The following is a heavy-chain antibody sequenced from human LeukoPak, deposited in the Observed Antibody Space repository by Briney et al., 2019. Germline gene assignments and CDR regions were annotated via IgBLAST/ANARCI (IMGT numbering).Heavy chain of an antibody. V-gene: IGHV3-64*04. D-gene: IGHD2-21*02. Sequence: GGSLRLSCSASGFTFSSYAMHWVRQAPGKGLEYVSAISSNGGSTYYADSVKGRFTISRDNSKNTLYLQMNSLRAEDTAVYYCAMLGCGGDCYSGRNWGQGTLVTVSS. J-gene: IGHJ4*02. CDR1: GFTFSSYA. CDR2: ISSNGGST. CDR3: AMLGCGGDCYSGRN.